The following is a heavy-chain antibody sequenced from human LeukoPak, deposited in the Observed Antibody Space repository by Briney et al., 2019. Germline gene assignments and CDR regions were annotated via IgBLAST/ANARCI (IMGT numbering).Heavy chain of an antibody. CDR3: ARGWVVGTTPFDY. J-gene: IGHJ4*01. V-gene: IGHV3-53*01. D-gene: IGHD1-26*01. CDR1: GFTVSSDY. Sequence: GGSLRLSCAASGFTVSSDYMSWVRQAPGKGLEWVSVIYSGGSTYYADSVKGRFTISRDNSKNTLYLQMNSLRAEDTAVYYCARGWVVGTTPFDYWGQGTLVTVSS. CDR2: IYSGGST.